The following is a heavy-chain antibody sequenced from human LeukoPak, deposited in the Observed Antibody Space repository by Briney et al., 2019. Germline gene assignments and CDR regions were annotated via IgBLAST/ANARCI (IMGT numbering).Heavy chain of an antibody. D-gene: IGHD1-1*01. Sequence: GGSLRLSCAASGFTFSNYWMSWVRQAPGKGLEWVANIKEDGSDKYYVHSVEGRFTISRDNAKNSLYLHMNSLRAEDTAVYYCARAVGPGTVDYWGQGTLVTVSS. CDR2: IKEDGSDK. CDR1: GFTFSNYW. J-gene: IGHJ4*02. CDR3: ARAVGPGTVDY. V-gene: IGHV3-7*01.